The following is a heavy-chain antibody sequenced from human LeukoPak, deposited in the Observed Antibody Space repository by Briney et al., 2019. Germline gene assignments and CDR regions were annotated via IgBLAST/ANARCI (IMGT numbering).Heavy chain of an antibody. J-gene: IGHJ5*02. CDR2: INPNSGGT. CDR3: ARAGRDIVVVPAAHNWFDP. V-gene: IGHV1-2*04. CDR1: GYTFTGYY. D-gene: IGHD2-2*01. Sequence: ASVKVSCTASGYTFTGYYMHWVRQAPGQGLEWMGWINPNSGGTNYAQKFQGWVTMTRDTSISTAYMELSRLRSDDTAVYYCARAGRDIVVVPAAHNWFDPWGQGTLVTVSS.